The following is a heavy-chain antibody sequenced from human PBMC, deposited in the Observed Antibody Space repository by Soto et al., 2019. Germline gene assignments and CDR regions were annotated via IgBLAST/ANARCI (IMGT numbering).Heavy chain of an antibody. CDR3: STSWYGGGGDGRGMDV. CDR2: IRSKANSYAT. J-gene: IGHJ6*02. CDR1: GFTFSGSA. V-gene: IGHV3-73*02. D-gene: IGHD6-13*01. Sequence: EVQLVESGGGLVQPGGSLKLSCAASGFTFSGSAMHWVRQASGKGLEWVGRIRSKANSYATAYAASVKGRFTISRDDSNNTAYLQMNSRKTEDKAVYYCSTSWYGGGGDGRGMDVWGQGTTVTVSS.